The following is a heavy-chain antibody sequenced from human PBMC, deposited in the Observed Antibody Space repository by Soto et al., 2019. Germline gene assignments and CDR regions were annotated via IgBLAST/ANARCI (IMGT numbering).Heavy chain of an antibody. CDR2: TIPIFTTA. CDR1: GGTFNGYS. Sequence: QVQLVQSGAEVKEPGSSVKVSCKASGGTFNGYSISWVRQAPGQGLAWVGGTIPIFTTANYAQKFQGRLTMTADESTSTAYMELSGRRSDDTAIDYCARVYSVLVRLVGQFYFDHWGQGTLVTVSS. V-gene: IGHV1-69*01. CDR3: ARVYSVLVRLVGQFYFDH. D-gene: IGHD3-10*01. J-gene: IGHJ4*02.